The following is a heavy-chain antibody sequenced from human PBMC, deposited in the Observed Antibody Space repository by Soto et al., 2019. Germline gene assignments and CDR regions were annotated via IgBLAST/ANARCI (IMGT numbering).Heavy chain of an antibody. CDR2: IYNSGST. V-gene: IGHV4-31*03. CDR1: GGSLSSGGYY. Sequence: QVQLQESGPGLVKPSQTLSLTCTVSGGSLSSGGYYWSWIRQHPGKGLEWIGYIYNSGSTYSNPSLKIRPTRTVDTSKNPSSLKLRSVTAAATAVYYCASDLLDDYGGKGLAYWGQGTLVTVSS. CDR3: ASDLLDDYGGKGLAY. D-gene: IGHD3-16*01. J-gene: IGHJ4*02.